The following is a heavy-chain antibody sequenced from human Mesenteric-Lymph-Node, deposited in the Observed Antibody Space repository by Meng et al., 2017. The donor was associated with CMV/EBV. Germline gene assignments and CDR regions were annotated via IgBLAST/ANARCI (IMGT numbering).Heavy chain of an antibody. J-gene: IGHJ6*02. CDR3: ARVWLFHTYYFYGMDV. D-gene: IGHD3-22*01. Sequence: GESLKISCAASGFTFSSFAMSWVRQAPGKGLEWVSTFTGFSHTTYYADSVRGRFTVSRDDSKNTLYLQMNSLRAEDTAVYYCARVWLFHTYYFYGMDVWGQGTTVTVSS. CDR2: FTGFSHTT. V-gene: IGHV3-23*01. CDR1: GFTFSSFA.